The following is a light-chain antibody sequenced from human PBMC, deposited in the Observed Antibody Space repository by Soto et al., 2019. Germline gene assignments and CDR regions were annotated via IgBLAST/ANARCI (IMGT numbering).Light chain of an antibody. J-gene: IGLJ2*01. CDR3: AAWDGSLNNVL. V-gene: IGLV1-44*01. CDR1: GSSIGTNT. Sequence: QSVLTQPPSASGTPGQRGTISCSGSGSSIGTNTVNWYRQLPGTAPKLLIYGNNQRPSGVPDRFSGSKSGTSASLAIRGLQSEDEAEYSCAAWDGSLNNVLFGGGTKLTVL. CDR2: GNN.